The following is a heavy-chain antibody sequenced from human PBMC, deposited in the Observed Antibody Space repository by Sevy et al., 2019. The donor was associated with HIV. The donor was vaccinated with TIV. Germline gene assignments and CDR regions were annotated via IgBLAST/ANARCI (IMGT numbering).Heavy chain of an antibody. CDR1: GFTFSSYG. CDR2: IGYDGSNK. CDR3: ARDMATVTPSTLGY. V-gene: IGHV3-33*01. J-gene: IGHJ4*02. D-gene: IGHD4-17*01. Sequence: GGSLRLSCAASGFTFSSYGMHWVLQAPGKELEWVAVIGYDGSNKYYADSVKGRFAISRDNSKNTLYLQMNSLRTEDTAVYYCARDMATVTPSTLGYWGQGTLVTVSS.